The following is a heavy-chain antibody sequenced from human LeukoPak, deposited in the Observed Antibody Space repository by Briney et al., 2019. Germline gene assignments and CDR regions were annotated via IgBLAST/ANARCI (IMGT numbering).Heavy chain of an antibody. V-gene: IGHV3-23*01. Sequence: PGGSLRLSCAASGFIFSDFDMSWVRQAPGKGLEWVSAISHSGRSTYYADSVKGRFTISRDNSKNTLYLEMNSLRADDTAVYYCARDRASHCYRCNVDYWGQGTLVTVSS. D-gene: IGHD2-2*02. CDR1: GFIFSDFD. CDR3: ARDRASHCYRCNVDY. CDR2: ISHSGRST. J-gene: IGHJ4*02.